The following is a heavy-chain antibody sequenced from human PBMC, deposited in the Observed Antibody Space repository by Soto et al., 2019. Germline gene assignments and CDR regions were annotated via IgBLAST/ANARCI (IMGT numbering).Heavy chain of an antibody. CDR1: GYTFTSYA. Sequence: ASVKVSCKASGYTFTSYAMHWVRQAPGQRLEWMGWINAGNGNTKYSQKFQGRVTITRDTSASTAYMELSSLRSEDTAVYYCARVTFDDSTTANFDYWGQGTLVTVSS. D-gene: IGHD1-1*01. CDR3: ARVTFDDSTTANFDY. J-gene: IGHJ4*02. V-gene: IGHV1-3*01. CDR2: INAGNGNT.